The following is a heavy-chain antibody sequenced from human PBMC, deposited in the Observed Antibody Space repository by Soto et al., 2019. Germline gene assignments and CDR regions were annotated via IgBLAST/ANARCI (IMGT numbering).Heavy chain of an antibody. CDR1: GFTFSSYA. CDR3: AKEGYYDILTGYYPHFEY. J-gene: IGHJ4*02. CDR2: ISGSGGST. V-gene: IGHV3-23*01. Sequence: EVQLLESGGGLVQPGGSLRLSCAASGFTFSSYAMSWVRQAPGKGLEWVSAISGSGGSTYYADSVKGRFTISRDNSKNTLYLHMNSLRAEDTTVYYCAKEGYYDILTGYYPHFEYWGQGTLVTVSS. D-gene: IGHD3-9*01.